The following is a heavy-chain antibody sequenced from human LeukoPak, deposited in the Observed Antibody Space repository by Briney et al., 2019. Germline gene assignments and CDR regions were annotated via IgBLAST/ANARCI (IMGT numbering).Heavy chain of an antibody. D-gene: IGHD2-15*01. Sequence: VSVKVSCKASGYTFIYYYIYWVRQAPGQGLEWMGWINPNSGGTNYAQKFQGRVTMTRDTSITTAYMELSRLRPDDTAVYYCAREGYCSGGNCPVEHWGQGTLVTVSS. CDR2: INPNSGGT. CDR3: AREGYCSGGNCPVEH. CDR1: GYTFIYYY. J-gene: IGHJ4*02. V-gene: IGHV1-2*02.